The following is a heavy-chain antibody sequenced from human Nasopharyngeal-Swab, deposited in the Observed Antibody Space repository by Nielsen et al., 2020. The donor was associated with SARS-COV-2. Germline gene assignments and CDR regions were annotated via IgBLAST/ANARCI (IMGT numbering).Heavy chain of an antibody. Sequence: ETLSLTCTVSGGSISSSSYYWGWIRQPPGKGLEWVSAISGSGGSTYYADSVKGRFTISRDNSKNTLYLQMNSLRAEDTAVYYCAKVPLHFDWLLFVSWYFDYWGQGTLVTVSS. V-gene: IGHV3-23*01. CDR3: AKVPLHFDWLLFVSWYFDY. J-gene: IGHJ4*02. CDR1: GGSISSSSYY. CDR2: ISGSGGST. D-gene: IGHD3-9*01.